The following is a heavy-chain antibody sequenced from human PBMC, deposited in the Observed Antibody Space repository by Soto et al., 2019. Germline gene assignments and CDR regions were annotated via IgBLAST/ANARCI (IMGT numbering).Heavy chain of an antibody. D-gene: IGHD1-1*01. Sequence: EVQLVASGVGWVHPGGSLRLSCAASGFTFSSYGMNWVRQAPGTGLECVSYVSSSSTIFYADSVKGRFTISRDNAKNSLYLQMNSLRDEDTAVYYCARSRLRNARFDYWGQGTLVTVSS. CDR2: VSSSSTI. J-gene: IGHJ4*02. CDR1: GFTFSSYG. V-gene: IGHV3-48*02. CDR3: ARSRLRNARFDY.